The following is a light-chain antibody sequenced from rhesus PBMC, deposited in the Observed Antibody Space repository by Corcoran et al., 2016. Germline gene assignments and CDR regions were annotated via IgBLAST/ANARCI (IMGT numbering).Light chain of an antibody. CDR2: DAK. V-gene: IGKV3-31*02. Sequence: EIVMTQSPATLSLSPGERATLSCRASQSVSTYLAWYQQKPGQAPRLLIYDAKSRAAGIPDRFTSSVSGTDFTRTIRSRKPEGFAVYFCQETGSFSTFGQGTKVEIK. J-gene: IGKJ1*01. CDR1: QSVSTY. CDR3: QETGSFST.